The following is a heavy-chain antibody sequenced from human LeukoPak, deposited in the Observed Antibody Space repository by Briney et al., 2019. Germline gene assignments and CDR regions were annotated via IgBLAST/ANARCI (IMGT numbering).Heavy chain of an antibody. CDR1: GFTFSSYA. CDR2: ISGSGGST. CDR3: AKGAYDFSSGYSLYYYGMDV. V-gene: IGHV3-23*01. D-gene: IGHD3-3*01. J-gene: IGHJ6*02. Sequence: GGSLRLSCAASGFTFSSYAMSWVRQAPGKGLEWVSAISGSGGSTYYADSVKGRFTISRDNSKNTLYLQMNSLRAEDTAVYYCAKGAYDFSSGYSLYYYGMDVWGQGTTVTVSS.